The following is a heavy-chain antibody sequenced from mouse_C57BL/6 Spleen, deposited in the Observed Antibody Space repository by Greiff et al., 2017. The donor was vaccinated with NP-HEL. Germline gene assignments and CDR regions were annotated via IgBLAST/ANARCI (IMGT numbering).Heavy chain of an antibody. V-gene: IGHV1-61*01. D-gene: IGHD2-4*01. CDR1: GYTFTSYW. J-gene: IGHJ2*01. CDR3: AKRAYDYFYFDY. Sequence: VQLQQPGAELVRPGSSVKLSCKASGYTFTSYWMDWVKQRPGQGLEWIGNIYPSDSETHYNQKFKDKATLTVDKSSSTAYMQLSSLTSEDSAVYYCAKRAYDYFYFDYWGQGTTLTVSS. CDR2: IYPSDSET.